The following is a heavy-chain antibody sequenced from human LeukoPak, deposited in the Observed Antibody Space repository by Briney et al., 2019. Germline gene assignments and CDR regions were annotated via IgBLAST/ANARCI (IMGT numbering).Heavy chain of an antibody. J-gene: IGHJ3*02. V-gene: IGHV4-4*07. CDR2: IYTSGST. D-gene: IGHD3-22*01. CDR1: GGSISSYY. Sequence: PSETLSLXCTASGGSISSYYWSWIRQPAGKGLEWIGRIYTSGSTNYNPSLKSRVTMSVDTSENQFSLKLSSVTAADTAVYYCATTPPMIVDAFDIWGQGTMVTVSS. CDR3: ATTPPMIVDAFDI.